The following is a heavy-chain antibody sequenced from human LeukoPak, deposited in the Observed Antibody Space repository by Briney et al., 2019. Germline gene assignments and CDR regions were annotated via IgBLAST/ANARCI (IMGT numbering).Heavy chain of an antibody. CDR3: AKDMVRGAYGMDV. D-gene: IGHD3-10*01. CDR1: GFTFSSYS. Sequence: GGSLRLSCAASGFTFSSYSMNWVRQAPGKGLEWVSSISSSSSYIYYADSVKGRFTISRDNAKNSLYLQMNSLRAEDTALYYCAKDMVRGAYGMDVWGQGTTVTVSS. CDR2: ISSSSSYI. V-gene: IGHV3-21*04. J-gene: IGHJ6*02.